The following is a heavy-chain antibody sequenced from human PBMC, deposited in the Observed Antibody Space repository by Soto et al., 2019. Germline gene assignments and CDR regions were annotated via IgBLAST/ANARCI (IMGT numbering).Heavy chain of an antibody. CDR2: ITSTSSSL. V-gene: IGHV3-48*02. D-gene: IGHD3-22*01. CDR1: GFTFSSYS. Sequence: DVQLVESGGGLVQPGGSLRLSCAASGFTFSSYSMTWVRQAPGKGLEWVSYITSTSSSLYYADSVEGRFTISRDNAKKSLYLQMSSLRDEDTAVYYCARVYYYDSSALFDPWGQGTLVTVSS. CDR3: ARVYYYDSSALFDP. J-gene: IGHJ5*02.